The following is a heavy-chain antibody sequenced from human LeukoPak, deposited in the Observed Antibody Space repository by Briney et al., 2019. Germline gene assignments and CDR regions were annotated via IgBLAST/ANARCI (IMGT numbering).Heavy chain of an antibody. Sequence: ASVKVSCKASGYTFTSYGISWVRQAPGQGLEWMGCISAYNGNTNYAQKLQGRVTMTTDTSTSTAYMELRSLRSDDTAVYYCARSTNYDFWSGYYTPPRYYYYMDVWGKGTTVTVSS. V-gene: IGHV1-18*01. CDR2: ISAYNGNT. J-gene: IGHJ6*03. CDR3: ARSTNYDFWSGYYTPPRYYYYMDV. D-gene: IGHD3-3*01. CDR1: GYTFTSYG.